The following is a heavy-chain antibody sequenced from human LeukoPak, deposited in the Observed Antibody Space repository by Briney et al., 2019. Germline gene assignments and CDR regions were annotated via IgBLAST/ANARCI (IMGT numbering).Heavy chain of an antibody. CDR3: ARDGSSSQEYYYYYMGV. V-gene: IGHV4-39*07. Sequence: PSETLSLTCSVSGGSISTSSFYWGWIRQPPGKALEWIGSIYYTGLPYYNPSLKSRATISVDSSKNQFSLKLNSVTAADTAVYYCARDGSSSQEYYYYYMGVWGKGTTVTVSS. D-gene: IGHD6-6*01. CDR2: IYYTGLP. CDR1: GGSISTSSFY. J-gene: IGHJ6*03.